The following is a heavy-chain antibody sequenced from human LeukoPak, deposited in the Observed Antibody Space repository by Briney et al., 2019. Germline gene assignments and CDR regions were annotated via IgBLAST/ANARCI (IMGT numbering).Heavy chain of an antibody. CDR2: ISSSSSYI. CDR1: GFTFSSYS. Sequence: PGGSLRLSCAASGFTFSSYSMNWVRQAPGKGLEWVSSISSSSSYIYYADSVKGRFTISRDNAKNSLYLQMNSLRAEDTAVYYCARVNWNYPYYFDYWGQGTLVTVSS. D-gene: IGHD1-7*01. J-gene: IGHJ4*02. CDR3: ARVNWNYPYYFDY. V-gene: IGHV3-21*01.